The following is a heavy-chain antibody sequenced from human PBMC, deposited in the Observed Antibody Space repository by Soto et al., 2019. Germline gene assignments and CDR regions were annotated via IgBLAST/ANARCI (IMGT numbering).Heavy chain of an antibody. CDR2: IYSSGST. V-gene: IGHV4-59*01. CDR3: ARGRVLGSKSSHY. D-gene: IGHD2-2*01. Sequence: PSETLSLTCTVSGGSISDYYWSWIRQPSGKGLEWIGYIYSSGSTNYNPSLKSRVTISADTSKNQFSLRLTSVTAADTAVYYCARGRVLGSKSSHYWGQGTVVTVSS. J-gene: IGHJ4*02. CDR1: GGSISDYY.